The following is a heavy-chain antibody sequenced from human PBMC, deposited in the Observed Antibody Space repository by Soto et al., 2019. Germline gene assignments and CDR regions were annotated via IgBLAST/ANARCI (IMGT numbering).Heavy chain of an antibody. V-gene: IGHV4-31*03. CDR2: IYYSGST. J-gene: IGHJ5*01. Sequence: SETLSLTCTVSGGSISSGGFYWSWIRQHPGKGLEWIGYIYYSGSTYYNPSLKSRVTISVDTSKNQFSLKLSSVTAADTAVYYCARDVIVLTYGDPARWFDSWGQGTLVTVSP. CDR1: GGSISSGGFY. D-gene: IGHD2-8*01. CDR3: ARDVIVLTYGDPARWFDS.